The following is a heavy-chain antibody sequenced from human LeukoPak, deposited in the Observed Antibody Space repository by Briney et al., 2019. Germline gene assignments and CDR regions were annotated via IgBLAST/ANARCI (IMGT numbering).Heavy chain of an antibody. V-gene: IGHV4-39*01. CDR3: ARLWRAAIDY. CDR1: GGSISSSRYY. J-gene: IGHJ4*02. D-gene: IGHD1-1*01. Sequence: SETLSLTCTVVSGGSISSSRYYWGWIRQPPGKGLEWIGSFYYSGSTYYNPSLKSRVTISADTSKNQFSLKLSSVTAADTAVYYCARLWRAAIDYGGQGILVTVSS. CDR2: FYYSGST.